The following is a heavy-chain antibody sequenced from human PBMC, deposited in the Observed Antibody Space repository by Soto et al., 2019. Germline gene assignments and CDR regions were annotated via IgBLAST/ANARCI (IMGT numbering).Heavy chain of an antibody. V-gene: IGHV3-74*01. CDR2: INNDGSRT. D-gene: IGHD3-3*01. CDR1: GFTFTDSW. CDR3: GKSRWSGSSLIDY. J-gene: IGHJ4*02. Sequence: EVQLVESGGGLVQPGGSLRLSCVVSGFTFTDSWMYWVRQVPGEGLVWVSSINNDGSRTNYADSVKGRFTISRDNAKNTLYLQMNSLRAEDTAMYYCGKSRWSGSSLIDYWGQGTLVTVSS.